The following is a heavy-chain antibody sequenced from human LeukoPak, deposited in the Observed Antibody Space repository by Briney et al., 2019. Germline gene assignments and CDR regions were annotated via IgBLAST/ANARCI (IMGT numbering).Heavy chain of an antibody. V-gene: IGHV1-2*02. CDR2: INPNSGGT. CDR3: ARGAAPDYDFWSGYLGDY. Sequence: ASVKVSCKASGYTFTGYYMHWVRQAPGQGLEWMGWINPNSGGTNYAQKFQGRVTMTRDTSISTAYMELSRLRSGDAAVYYCARGAAPDYDFWSGYLGDYWGQGTLVTVSS. CDR1: GYTFTGYY. J-gene: IGHJ4*02. D-gene: IGHD3-3*01.